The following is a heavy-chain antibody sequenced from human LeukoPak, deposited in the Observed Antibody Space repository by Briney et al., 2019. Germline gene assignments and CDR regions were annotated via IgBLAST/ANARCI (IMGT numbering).Heavy chain of an antibody. Sequence: GGSLRLSCAASGLTFSSYWMYWVRQAPGKGLVWVSRINSDGSSTTYADYVKGRFTISRDNAKKTLFLEMNSLRAEDTAVYYCARGPSGYHNTGGQGTLVTVSS. J-gene: IGHJ4*02. CDR2: INSDGSST. CDR1: GLTFSSYW. CDR3: ARGPSGYHNT. V-gene: IGHV3-74*01. D-gene: IGHD5-12*01.